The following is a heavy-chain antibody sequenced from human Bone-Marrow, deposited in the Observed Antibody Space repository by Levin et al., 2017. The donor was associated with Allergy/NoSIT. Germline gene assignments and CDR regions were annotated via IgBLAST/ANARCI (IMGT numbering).Heavy chain of an antibody. CDR2: ISARDDST. Sequence: GGSLRLSCAASGFTFSNYAMSWVRQAPGKGLEWVSAISARDDSTYYADSVKGRFTVSRDNSKNTLYLQMNSLRAEDTAVYYCAKVLPSDYGDSYDYWGQGTLVTVSS. J-gene: IGHJ4*02. CDR1: GFTFSNYA. V-gene: IGHV3-23*01. CDR3: AKVLPSDYGDSYDY. D-gene: IGHD4-17*01.